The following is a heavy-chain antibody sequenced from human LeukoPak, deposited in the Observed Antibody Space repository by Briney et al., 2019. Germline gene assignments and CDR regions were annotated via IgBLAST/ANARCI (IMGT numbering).Heavy chain of an antibody. V-gene: IGHV3-21*04. D-gene: IGHD1-14*01. CDR3: TTDSSGY. Sequence: GGSLRLSCAASGFTFSNYNMNWVRQAPGKGLEWVSSISSSRSYIYYADSVKGRFTISRDNAKNSLYLQMNSLKTEDTAVYYCTTDSSGYWGQGILVTVSS. CDR1: GFTFSNYN. J-gene: IGHJ4*02. CDR2: ISSSRSYI.